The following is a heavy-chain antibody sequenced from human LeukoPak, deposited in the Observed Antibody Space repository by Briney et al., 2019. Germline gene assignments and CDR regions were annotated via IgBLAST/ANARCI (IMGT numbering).Heavy chain of an antibody. CDR3: ARGGEYSSSSFHYYYYGMDV. D-gene: IGHD6-6*01. CDR1: GGSFSGYY. J-gene: IGHJ6*02. CDR2: IYYSGST. Sequence: SETLSLTCAVYGGSFSGYYWSWIRQPPGKGLEWIGYIYYSGSTNYNPSLKSRVTISVDTSKNQFSLKLSSVTAADTAVYYCARGGEYSSSSFHYYYYGMDVWGQGTTVTVSS. V-gene: IGHV4-59*01.